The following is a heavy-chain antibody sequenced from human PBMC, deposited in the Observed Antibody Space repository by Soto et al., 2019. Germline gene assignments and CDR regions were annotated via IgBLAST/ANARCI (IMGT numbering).Heavy chain of an antibody. Sequence: QVQLVQSGAELKKPGASVKVSCKASGYTFTNFYIHWVRQAPGQGLEWMGRINPGVGSTTYAQRFQDRVTMTRDTSTSTVYMELISLRSEDRARYYCARLWGCGYCYFDYWGPGTLVTVSS. CDR1: GYTFTNFY. D-gene: IGHD2-21*02. V-gene: IGHV1-46*01. CDR3: ARLWGCGYCYFDY. J-gene: IGHJ4*02. CDR2: INPGVGST.